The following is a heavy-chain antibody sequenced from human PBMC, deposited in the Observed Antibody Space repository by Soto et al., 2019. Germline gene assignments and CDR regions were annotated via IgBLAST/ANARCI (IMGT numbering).Heavy chain of an antibody. V-gene: IGHV5-51*01. CDR2: IYPGDSDT. J-gene: IGHJ5*02. D-gene: IGHD4-17*01. CDR1: GYSFTSYW. CDR3: ARSRSLRFQDYPRFDT. Sequence: GESLKISCKGSGYSFTSYWIGWVRQMPGKGLEWMGIIYPGDSDTRYSPSFQGQVTISADKSIDTAYLQWSSLQASDTARYYCARSRSLRFQDYPRFDTWGQGTQVTVSA.